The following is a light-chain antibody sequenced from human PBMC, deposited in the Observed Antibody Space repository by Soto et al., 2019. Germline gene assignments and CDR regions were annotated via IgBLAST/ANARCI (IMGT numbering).Light chain of an antibody. Sequence: EIVMTQSPATLSVSPGERATLSCRASQSVSSNLAWYQQEPGQAPRLLIYDASTRATGIPARFSGSGSGTEFTLTISSLQSEDFAIYYCQQYNDWPPTFGQGTKVEIK. V-gene: IGKV3-15*01. J-gene: IGKJ1*01. CDR3: QQYNDWPPT. CDR2: DAS. CDR1: QSVSSN.